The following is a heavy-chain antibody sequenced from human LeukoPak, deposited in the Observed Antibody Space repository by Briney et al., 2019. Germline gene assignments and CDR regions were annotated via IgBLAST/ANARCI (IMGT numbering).Heavy chain of an antibody. V-gene: IGHV1-18*01. CDR1: GYTFTSYG. CDR2: ISAYNGNT. J-gene: IGHJ4*02. Sequence: ASVKVSCKASGYTFTSYGISWVRQAPGQGLEWMGWISAYNGNTNYAQKLQGRVTMTTDTSTSTAYMELRSLRSDDTAVYYCVRTNLDCKNGVCYDYWGQGTLVTASS. D-gene: IGHD2-8*01. CDR3: VRTNLDCKNGVCYDY.